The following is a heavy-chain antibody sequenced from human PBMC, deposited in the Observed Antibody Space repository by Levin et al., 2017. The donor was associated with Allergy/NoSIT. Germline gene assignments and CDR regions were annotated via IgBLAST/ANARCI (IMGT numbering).Heavy chain of an antibody. CDR2: IYPGDSDT. CDR1: GYNFTRYW. CDR3: ARQYTLTPRYYYYYGMDV. Sequence: LGESLKISCKTSGYNFTRYWVAWVRQMPGKGLEWMGIIYPGDSDTKYGPSFQGQVTISADKSNSTAYLQWSSLKASDTAMYYCARQYTLTPRYYYYYGMDVWGQGTTVTVSS. D-gene: IGHD1-14*01. V-gene: IGHV5-51*01. J-gene: IGHJ6*02.